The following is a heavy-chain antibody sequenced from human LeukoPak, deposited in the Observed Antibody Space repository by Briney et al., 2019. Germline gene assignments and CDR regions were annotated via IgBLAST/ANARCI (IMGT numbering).Heavy chain of an antibody. Sequence: GASVKVSCKVSGYTLTELSMHWVRQAPGKGLEWMGGFDPEDGETIYAQKFQGRVTMTEDTSTDTAYMELRSLRSEDTAVYYCATASIVVVIAIRNHDAFDIWGQGTMVTVSS. CDR3: ATASIVVVIAIRNHDAFDI. CDR1: GYTLTELS. CDR2: FDPEDGET. J-gene: IGHJ3*02. D-gene: IGHD2-21*01. V-gene: IGHV1-24*01.